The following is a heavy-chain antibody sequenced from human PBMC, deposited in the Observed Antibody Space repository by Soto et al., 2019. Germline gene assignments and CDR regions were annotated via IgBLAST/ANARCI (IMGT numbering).Heavy chain of an antibody. V-gene: IGHV3-21*01. CDR2: ITTSSSYV. CDR3: AIYYDSSGYFASLDY. CDR1: GFTFSSYS. Sequence: GGSLRLSCVASGFTFSSYSMNWVRQAPGKGLEWVSSITTSSSYVYYAASVKGRFAISRDNAKNSLFLQMNSLRAEDTAVYYCAIYYDSSGYFASLDYWGQGTLVTSPQ. D-gene: IGHD3-22*01. J-gene: IGHJ4*02.